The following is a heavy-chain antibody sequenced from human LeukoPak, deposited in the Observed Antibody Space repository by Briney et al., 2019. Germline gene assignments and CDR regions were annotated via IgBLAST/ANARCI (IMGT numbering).Heavy chain of an antibody. Sequence: PGGSLRLSCAASGFTFSSYAMSWVRQAPGKGLEWVAAISGSGGSTYYADPVRGLFPISRDNSKNTLYLQMNSLRAEDTAVYYCAKAGDITMVRGVLDYWGQGTLVTVSS. D-gene: IGHD3-10*01. V-gene: IGHV3-23*01. J-gene: IGHJ4*02. CDR3: AKAGDITMVRGVLDY. CDR2: ISGSGGST. CDR1: GFTFSSYA.